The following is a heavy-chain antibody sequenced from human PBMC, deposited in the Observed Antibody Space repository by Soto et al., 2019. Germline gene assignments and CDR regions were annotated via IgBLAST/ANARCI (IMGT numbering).Heavy chain of an antibody. Sequence: PGGSLRLSCAASGFTFSSYWMHWVRQAPGKGLVWVSRINSDGSSTSYADSVKGRFTISRDNAKNTLYPQMNSLRAEDTAVYYCARTHYDFWSGTAANMDVWGKGTTVTVSS. CDR1: GFTFSSYW. J-gene: IGHJ6*03. CDR2: INSDGSST. D-gene: IGHD3-3*01. CDR3: ARTHYDFWSGTAANMDV. V-gene: IGHV3-74*01.